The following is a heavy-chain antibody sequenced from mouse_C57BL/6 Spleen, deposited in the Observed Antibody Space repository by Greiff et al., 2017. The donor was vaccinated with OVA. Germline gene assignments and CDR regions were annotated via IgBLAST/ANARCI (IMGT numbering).Heavy chain of an antibody. V-gene: IGHV1-82*01. J-gene: IGHJ4*01. CDR2: IYPGDGDT. CDR3: ARPPAMDY. Sequence: VMLVEPGPELVKPGASVKISCKASGYAFRSSWMNWVKQRPGKGLEWIGRIYPGDGDTQYNGKFQGKATLPADTSSSTAYMQLSSLTAGVSAVYFCARPPAMDYWGQGTSVTVSS. CDR1: GYAFRSSW.